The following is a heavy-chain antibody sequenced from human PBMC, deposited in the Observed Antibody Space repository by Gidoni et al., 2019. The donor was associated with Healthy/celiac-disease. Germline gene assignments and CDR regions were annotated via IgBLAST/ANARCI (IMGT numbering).Heavy chain of an antibody. D-gene: IGHD3-16*02. CDR1: GFPFGSYS. CDR2: ISSSSSYI. Sequence: EVQLVESGGGLVKPGGSLRLSCAASGFPFGSYSMTWVRQAPGKGLEWGSSISSSSSYIYYADSVKGRFTISRDNAKNSLYLQMNSLRAEDTAVYYCARDRRLGELSFPPPVWGQGTTVTVSS. V-gene: IGHV3-21*01. J-gene: IGHJ6*02. CDR3: ARDRRLGELSFPPPV.